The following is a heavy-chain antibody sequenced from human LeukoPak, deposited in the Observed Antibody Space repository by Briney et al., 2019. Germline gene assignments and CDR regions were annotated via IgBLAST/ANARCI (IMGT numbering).Heavy chain of an antibody. Sequence: GGSLRLSCAASVFTFNSYAMSWVRQAPGKGLEWVSAIRGSGGGTYYADSVKGRFTISRDNSKNTLYLQMSSLRDEDTALYYCAKAGIGVVGYFDYWGQGTLVTVSS. CDR3: AKAGIGVVGYFDY. V-gene: IGHV3-23*01. CDR1: VFTFNSYA. D-gene: IGHD6-19*01. CDR2: IRGSGGGT. J-gene: IGHJ4*02.